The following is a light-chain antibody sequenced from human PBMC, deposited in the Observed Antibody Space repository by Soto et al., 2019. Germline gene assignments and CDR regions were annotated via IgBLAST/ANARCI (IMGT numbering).Light chain of an antibody. Sequence: DIVLTQVPAALSMSTGERATLSCRASQSINTYLAWYQQKPGQPPRLLISDASNRATGTPARFSGSGSGTDFTLTISSLEAEDFAVYYCQQRSDWPPLTFGGGTKVDIK. CDR2: DAS. J-gene: IGKJ4*01. V-gene: IGKV3-11*01. CDR1: QSINTY. CDR3: QQRSDWPPLT.